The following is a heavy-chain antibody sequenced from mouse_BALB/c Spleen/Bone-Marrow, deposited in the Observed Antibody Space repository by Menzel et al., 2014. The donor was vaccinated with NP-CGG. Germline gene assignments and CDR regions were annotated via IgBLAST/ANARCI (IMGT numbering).Heavy chain of an antibody. D-gene: IGHD1-2*01. CDR3: ARVYYGYFFAY. V-gene: IGHV1-7*01. Sequence: LVESGAELAKPGASVKTSCKASGYTFTSYWMHWVKQRPGQGLEWIGYINPSTGYTDYNQKFKDKATLTADKSSSTAYMQLSSLTSEDSAVYYCARVYYGYFFAYWGQGTLVTVSA. CDR2: INPSTGYT. J-gene: IGHJ3*01. CDR1: GYTFTSYW.